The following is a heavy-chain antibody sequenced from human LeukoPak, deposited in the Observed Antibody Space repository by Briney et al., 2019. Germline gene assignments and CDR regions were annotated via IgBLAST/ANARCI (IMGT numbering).Heavy chain of an antibody. D-gene: IGHD3-3*01. Sequence: SETLSLTCTVSGGSISSSSYYWGWLRQPPGKGLEWIGYIHYGGSTNYHPSLKSRVTISLNTSKNQFSLKLSFVTAGDTAVYYCARDRYDLWGGPLAMDVWGKGTTVTVSS. CDR1: GGSISSSSYY. CDR2: IHYGGST. CDR3: ARDRYDLWGGPLAMDV. V-gene: IGHV4-61*01. J-gene: IGHJ6*03.